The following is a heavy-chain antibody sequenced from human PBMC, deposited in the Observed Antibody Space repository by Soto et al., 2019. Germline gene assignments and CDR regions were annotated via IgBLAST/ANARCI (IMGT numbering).Heavy chain of an antibody. J-gene: IGHJ4*02. CDR3: AKGQAACTSCQSLY. D-gene: IGHD2-2*01. CDR1: GFTFSSYA. CDR2: ISGSGGST. V-gene: IGHV3-23*01. Sequence: GGSLRLSCAASGFTFSSYAMSWVRQAPGKGLEWVSAISGSGGSTYYADSVKGRFTISRDNSKNTLYLQMNSLRAEDTAVYYCAKGQAACTSCQSLYWGQGTLVTVPS.